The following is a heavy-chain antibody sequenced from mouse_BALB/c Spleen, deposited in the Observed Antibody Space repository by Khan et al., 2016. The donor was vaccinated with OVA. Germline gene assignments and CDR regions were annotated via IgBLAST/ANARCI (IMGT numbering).Heavy chain of an antibody. CDR2: IDPANDNS. CDR1: GFTIKDTH. Sequence: VQLQQSGAELVKPGASVKLSCTASGFTIKDTHMHWVKQRPEQGLEWIGRIDPANDNSKYDPTFQGKATITADTSSNTAFLHLSCLTTEDTAVYCWAPAWTGDYFDYWGQGTTVTVSS. V-gene: IGHV14-3*02. CDR3: APAWTGDYFDY. J-gene: IGHJ2*01. D-gene: IGHD4-1*01.